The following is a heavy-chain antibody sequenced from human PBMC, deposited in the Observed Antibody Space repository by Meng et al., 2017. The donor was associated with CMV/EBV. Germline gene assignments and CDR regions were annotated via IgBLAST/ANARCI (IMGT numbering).Heavy chain of an antibody. D-gene: IGHD3-16*01. CDR2: TYYRSKWYN. CDR1: GDSVSSNSAA. V-gene: IGHV6-1*01. Sequence: VQLQQAGPGLVKAPQTPSLTCAISGDSVSSNSAAWNWIRQSPSRGLEWLGRTYYRSKWYNDYAVSVKSRITINPDTSKNQFSLQLNSVTPEDTAVHYCAVNVGGAFDYWGQGTLVTVSS. CDR3: AVNVGGAFDY. J-gene: IGHJ4*02.